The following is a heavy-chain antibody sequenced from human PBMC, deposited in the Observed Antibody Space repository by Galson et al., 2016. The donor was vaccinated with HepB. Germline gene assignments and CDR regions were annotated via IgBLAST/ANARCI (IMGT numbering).Heavy chain of an antibody. CDR2: IHHNEDP. J-gene: IGHJ6*02. CDR1: GASLNTYY. D-gene: IGHD5-18*01. V-gene: IGHV4-34*01. CDR3: ATCIHARDGMDV. Sequence: SETLSLTCGVYGASLNTYYWTWVRQPPGKGLEWIGEIHHNEDPSYNPSLKSRVTISMDTSKNQFSLKLTSVTAADTAIYYCATCIHARDGMDVWGQGTTVIVSS.